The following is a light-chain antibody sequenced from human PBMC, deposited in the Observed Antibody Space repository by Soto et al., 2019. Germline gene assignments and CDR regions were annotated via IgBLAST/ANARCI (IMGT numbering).Light chain of an antibody. Sequence: QSVLTQPRSVSGSPGQSVTISCTGTSSDVGGNNYVSWYQQHPGKAPKLMLYDVNKRPSGVPDRFSGSKSGNTASLTISGLQAEDESDYYCCSFAGSYVLGTGTKLTVL. CDR1: SSDVGGNNY. CDR2: DVN. CDR3: CSFAGSYV. V-gene: IGLV2-11*01. J-gene: IGLJ1*01.